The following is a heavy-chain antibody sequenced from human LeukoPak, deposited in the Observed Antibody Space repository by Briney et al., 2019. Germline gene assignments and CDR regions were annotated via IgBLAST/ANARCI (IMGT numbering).Heavy chain of an antibody. Sequence: GGSLRLSCAASGFTFSSYAMSWVRQAPGKGLEWVSAISGSGGSTYYADSVKGRFTISRDNSKNTLYLQMNSLRAEDTAVYYCAVDFWSGYYTGMSVGYWGQGTLVTVSS. CDR1: GFTFSSYA. CDR2: ISGSGGST. J-gene: IGHJ4*02. D-gene: IGHD3-3*01. CDR3: AVDFWSGYYTGMSVGY. V-gene: IGHV3-23*01.